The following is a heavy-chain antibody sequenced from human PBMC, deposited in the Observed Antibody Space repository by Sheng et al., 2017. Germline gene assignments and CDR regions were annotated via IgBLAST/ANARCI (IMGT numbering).Heavy chain of an antibody. CDR1: GGSISSYY. Sequence: QVQLQESGPGLVKPSETLSLTCTVSGGSISSYYWSWIRQPPGKGLEWIGYIYYSGSTNYNPSLKSRVTISVDTSKNQFSLKLSSVTAADTAVYYCARDFWSGYYSEYNWFDPWGQGTLVTVSS. J-gene: IGHJ5*02. CDR3: ARDFWSGYYSEYNWFDP. CDR2: IYYSGST. V-gene: IGHV4-59*01. D-gene: IGHD3-3*01.